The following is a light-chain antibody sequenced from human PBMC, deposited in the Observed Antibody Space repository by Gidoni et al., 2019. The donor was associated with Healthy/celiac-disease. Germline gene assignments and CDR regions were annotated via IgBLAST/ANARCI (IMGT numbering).Light chain of an antibody. CDR1: QSVSSY. J-gene: IGKJ5*01. CDR2: DAS. Sequence: EIVLTQSPATLSLSPGERATLSCRASQSVSSYLAWYQQKPGQAPRLLIYDASNRATGIPARFSGSGSGTYFTLTISSLEPEDFAVYYCQQRSNWSITFVQGTRLEIK. CDR3: QQRSNWSIT. V-gene: IGKV3-11*01.